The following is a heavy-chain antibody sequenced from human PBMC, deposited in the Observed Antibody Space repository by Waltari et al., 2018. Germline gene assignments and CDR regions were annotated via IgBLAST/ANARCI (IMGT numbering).Heavy chain of an antibody. CDR3: ARVVVAATGYYYGMDV. CDR1: GGSISSSSYY. V-gene: IGHV4-39*07. CDR2: IYYSGST. J-gene: IGHJ6*02. D-gene: IGHD2-15*01. Sequence: QLQLQESGPGLVKPSETLSLTCTVSGGSISSSSYYWGWIRQHPGKGLEWIGSIYYSGSTYYNPSLKSRVTISVDTSKNQFSLKLSSVTAADTAVYYCARVVVAATGYYYGMDVWGQGTTVTVSS.